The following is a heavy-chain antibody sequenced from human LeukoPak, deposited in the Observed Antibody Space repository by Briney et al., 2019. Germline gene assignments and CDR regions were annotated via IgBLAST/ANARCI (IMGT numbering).Heavy chain of an antibody. J-gene: IGHJ4*02. V-gene: IGHV3-30*02. CDR1: GFPFSTYG. CDR2: IRYDGNNK. Sequence: SGGSLRLSCAASGFPFSTYGMHWVRQAPGKGLEWVSFIRYDGNNKQYGDSVKGRFTISRDDSKNTLYLQMSSLRAEDTAVYYCAKTLRDSSGYYAAGDWGQGTLVTVSS. CDR3: AKTLRDSSGYYAAGD. D-gene: IGHD3-22*01.